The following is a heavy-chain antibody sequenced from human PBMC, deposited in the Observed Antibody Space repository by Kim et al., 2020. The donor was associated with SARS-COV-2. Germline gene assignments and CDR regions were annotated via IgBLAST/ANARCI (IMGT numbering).Heavy chain of an antibody. V-gene: IGHV3-74*01. CDR3: ARLKGAAYGMDV. J-gene: IGHJ6*02. Sequence: YAVPVKGRFTVSRDNAKNTLSLQRNSLRVEDTAVYYCARLKGAAYGMDVWGQGTTVTVSS.